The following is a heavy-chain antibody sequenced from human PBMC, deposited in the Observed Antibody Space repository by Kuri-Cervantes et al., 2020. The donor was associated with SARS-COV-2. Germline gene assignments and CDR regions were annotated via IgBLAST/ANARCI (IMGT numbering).Heavy chain of an antibody. CDR1: GFTFSNYG. D-gene: IGHD6-6*01. CDR3: ARDFKLRVEYSSSSQYFYYMDV. J-gene: IGHJ6*03. CDR2: INSISSNI. Sequence: GESLKISCAVSGFTFSNYGMNWVRQAPGKGLEWVAHINSISSNIGYADSVKGRSTISRDNTKNSLYLQMNSLRANDTALYYCARDFKLRVEYSSSSQYFYYMDVWGKGTTVTVSS. V-gene: IGHV3-48*04.